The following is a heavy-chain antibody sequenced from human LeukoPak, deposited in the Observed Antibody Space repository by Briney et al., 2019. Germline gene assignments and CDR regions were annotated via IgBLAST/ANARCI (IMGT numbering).Heavy chain of an antibody. CDR2: INHSGST. D-gene: IGHD6-13*01. CDR3: ARGVEAASVDYYYYMDV. Sequence: PSETLSLTCAVYGGSFSGYYWSWIRQPPGKGLEWIGEINHSGSTNYNPSLKSRVTISVDTSKNQFSLKLSSVTAADTAVYYCARGVEAASVDYYYYMDVWGKGTTVTVCS. J-gene: IGHJ6*03. V-gene: IGHV4-34*01. CDR1: GGSFSGYY.